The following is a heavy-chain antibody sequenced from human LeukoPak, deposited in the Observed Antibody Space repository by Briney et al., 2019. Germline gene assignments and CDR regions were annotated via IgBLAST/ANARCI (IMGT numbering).Heavy chain of an antibody. CDR3: ARLPDIVVVPAAPYFDY. CDR2: ISAYNGNT. CDR1: GYTFTSYG. V-gene: IGHV1-18*01. J-gene: IGHJ4*02. Sequence: SVKVSCKASGYTFTSYGISWVRQAPGQGLEWMGWISAYNGNTNYAQKLQGRVTMTTDTSTSTAYMELRSLRSDDTAVYYCARLPDIVVVPAAPYFDYWGQGTLVTVSS. D-gene: IGHD2-2*01.